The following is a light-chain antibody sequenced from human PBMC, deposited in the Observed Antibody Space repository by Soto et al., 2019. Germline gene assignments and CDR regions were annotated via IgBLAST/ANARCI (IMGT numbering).Light chain of an antibody. CDR1: QSISSW. V-gene: IGKV1-5*03. CDR2: KAS. Sequence: DIQMAQSPSTLSASVGDRVTITCRASQSISSWLAWYQQKPGKAPKLLIYKASTLQEGVPSRFRGSASGTEFTLTISSLQPDDFATYYCQQYNSYPRTFGHGTKVEIK. CDR3: QQYNSYPRT. J-gene: IGKJ1*01.